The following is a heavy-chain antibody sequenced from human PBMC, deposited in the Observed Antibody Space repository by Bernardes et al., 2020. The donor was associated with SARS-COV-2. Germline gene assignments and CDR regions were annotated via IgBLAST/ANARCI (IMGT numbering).Heavy chain of an antibody. CDR1: GFTFSSYW. V-gene: IGHV3-7*01. CDR2: IKEDGSDK. Sequence: GGSLRLSCAASGFTFSSYWMSWVRQAPGKGLEWVANIKEDGSDKDYVDSVKGRFTISRDNANNSLFLQMNSLRPEDTAVYYCARDRWYCSSTSCSSYYYYYGMDVWGQGTTVTLSS. D-gene: IGHD2-2*01. J-gene: IGHJ6*02. CDR3: ARDRWYCSSTSCSSYYYYYGMDV.